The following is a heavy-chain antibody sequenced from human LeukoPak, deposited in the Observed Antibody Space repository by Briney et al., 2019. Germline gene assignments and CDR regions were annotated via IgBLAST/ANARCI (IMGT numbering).Heavy chain of an antibody. CDR1: GGSFSGYY. V-gene: IGHV4-34*01. J-gene: IGHJ3*02. CDR3: ARVSFHTMIVVVTPDDAFDI. CDR2: INHSGST. Sequence: SETLSPTCAVYGGSFSGYYWSWIRQPPGKGLEWIGEINHSGSTNYNPSLKSRVTISVDTSKNQFSLKLSSVTAADTAVYYCARVSFHTMIVVVTPDDAFDIWGQGTMVTVSS. D-gene: IGHD3-22*01.